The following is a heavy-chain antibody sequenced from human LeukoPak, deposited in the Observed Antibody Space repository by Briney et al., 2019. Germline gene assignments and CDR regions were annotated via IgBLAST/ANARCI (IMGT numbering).Heavy chain of an antibody. J-gene: IGHJ4*02. CDR1: GFTFSSTT. CDR2: ITAIDGRT. CDR3: TKDRRGPAAGTWYFDS. Sequence: GGSLRLPCVASGFTFSSTTMGWVRQAPGRGLEWVSSITAIDGRTYYADSVRGRFTISRDNSKNTVYLQPNSLRAGDTAIYYCTKDRRGPAAGTWYFDSWGQGTLVTVSS. V-gene: IGHV3-23*01. D-gene: IGHD6-13*01.